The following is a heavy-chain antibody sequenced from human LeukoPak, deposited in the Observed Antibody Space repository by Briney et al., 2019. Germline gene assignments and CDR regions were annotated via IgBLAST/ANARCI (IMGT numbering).Heavy chain of an antibody. J-gene: IGHJ4*02. CDR2: INPNSGGT. V-gene: IGHV1-2*02. CDR3: ATASGSYQPFDY. Sequence: GDSVKVSCKASGYTFTGYYMHWVRQAPGQGLEWMGWINPNSGGTNYAQKFQGRVTMTRDTSISTAYMELSRLRSDDTAVYYCATASGSYQPFDYWGQGTLVTVSS. D-gene: IGHD1-26*01. CDR1: GYTFTGYY.